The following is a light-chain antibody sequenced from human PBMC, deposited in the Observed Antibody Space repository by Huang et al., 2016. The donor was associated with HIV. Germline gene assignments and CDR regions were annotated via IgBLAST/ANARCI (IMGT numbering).Light chain of an antibody. CDR2: GAS. CDR3: QQRFT. V-gene: IGKV3-11*01. J-gene: IGKJ3*01. Sequence: EIVLTQSPATLSLSPGGRPTLSCRASQNISSFLAWYQQVAGQAPMLLIYGASTRATGIPARFSGSGSGTDFTLTINNLEPGDFAVYYCQQRFTFGPGTKVDIK. CDR1: QNISSF.